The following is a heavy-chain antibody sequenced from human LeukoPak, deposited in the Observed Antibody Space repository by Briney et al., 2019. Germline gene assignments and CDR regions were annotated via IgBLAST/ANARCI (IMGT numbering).Heavy chain of an antibody. CDR3: ARDGGYSGYDADC. Sequence: GGSLRLSCAASGFAFSTSNMNWIRQTPGKGLEWVSSISSGSTYIYYADSLKGRFTVSRDNAKSSLSLQMNSLRVEDTAVYYCARDGGYSGYDADCWGQGTLVTVSS. D-gene: IGHD5-12*01. CDR1: GFAFSTSN. V-gene: IGHV3-21*01. J-gene: IGHJ4*02. CDR2: ISSGSTYI.